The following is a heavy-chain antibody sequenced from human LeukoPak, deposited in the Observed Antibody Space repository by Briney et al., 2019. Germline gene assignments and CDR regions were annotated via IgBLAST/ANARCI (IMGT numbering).Heavy chain of an antibody. CDR3: ARALSGWSSYFDY. Sequence: ASVKVSCKASGYTFTSYGISWVRQAPGQGLEWMGWISAYNGNTNYAQKLQGRVTITADKSTSTAYMELSSLRSEDTAVYYCARALSGWSSYFDYWGQGTLVTVSS. CDR1: GYTFTSYG. V-gene: IGHV1-18*01. CDR2: ISAYNGNT. D-gene: IGHD6-19*01. J-gene: IGHJ4*02.